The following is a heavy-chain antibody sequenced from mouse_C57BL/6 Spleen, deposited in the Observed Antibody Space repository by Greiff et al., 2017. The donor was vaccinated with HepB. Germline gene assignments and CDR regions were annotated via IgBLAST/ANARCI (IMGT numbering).Heavy chain of an antibody. D-gene: IGHD4-1*02. CDR1: GYSFTGYY. CDR3: ASTLYFDY. CDR2: INPSTGGT. V-gene: IGHV1-42*01. Sequence: VQLQQSGPELVKPGASVKISCKASGYSFTGYYMNWVKQSPEKSLQWIGEINPSTGGTTYNQKFKAKATLTVDKSSSTAYMPLKSLTSEDSAVYYCASTLYFDYWGQGTTLTVSS. J-gene: IGHJ2*01.